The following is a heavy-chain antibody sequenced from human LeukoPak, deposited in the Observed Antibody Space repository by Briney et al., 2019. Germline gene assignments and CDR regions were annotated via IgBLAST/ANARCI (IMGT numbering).Heavy chain of an antibody. D-gene: IGHD3-22*01. CDR1: GVTFSSYS. Sequence: GSPRLSCAASGVTFSSYSISWGSQAPGEGLGWGLYVSSSSGTIYYADSVKGRFTISRDTSKNTLYLQMNSLRAEDTAVYYCARVYWTRITMIGGAEYFQHWGQGTLVTVSS. J-gene: IGHJ1*01. V-gene: IGHV3-48*04. CDR3: ARVYWTRITMIGGAEYFQH. CDR2: VSSSSGTI.